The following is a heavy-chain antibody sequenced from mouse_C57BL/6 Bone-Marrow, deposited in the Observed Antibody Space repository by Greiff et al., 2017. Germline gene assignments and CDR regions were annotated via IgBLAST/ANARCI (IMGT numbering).Heavy chain of an antibody. Sequence: VQLQQSGAELVRPGASVKLSCTASGFNIKDDYMHWVKQRPEQGLEWIGWIDPENGDTEYASKFQGKATITADTSSNTAYLPLSSLTSEDTAVYYCTNDLLWLRRFAYWGQGTLVTVSA. V-gene: IGHV14-4*01. CDR2: IDPENGDT. D-gene: IGHD2-2*01. CDR1: GFNIKDDY. CDR3: TNDLLWLRRFAY. J-gene: IGHJ3*01.